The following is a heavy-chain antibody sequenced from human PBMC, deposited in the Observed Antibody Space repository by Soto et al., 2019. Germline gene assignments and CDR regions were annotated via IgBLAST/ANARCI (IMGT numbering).Heavy chain of an antibody. CDR3: LMVRGATAYY. D-gene: IGHD3-10*01. CDR1: GGSISSSSYY. CDR2: IYYSGST. J-gene: IGHJ4*02. Sequence: QLQLQESGPGLVKPSETLSLTCTVSGGSISSSSYYWGWIRQPPGKGLEWIGSIYYSGSTYYNPSLKSRVTISVVTSNNQFSLKLSSVTAADTAVYYCLMVRGATAYYWGQGTLVTVSS. V-gene: IGHV4-39*01.